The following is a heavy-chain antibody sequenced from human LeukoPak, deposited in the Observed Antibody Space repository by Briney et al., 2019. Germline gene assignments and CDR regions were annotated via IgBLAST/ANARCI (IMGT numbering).Heavy chain of an antibody. Sequence: ASVKVSCKASGYTFTSYDINWVRQATGQGLEWMGWMNPNSGNTGYAQKFQSRVTMTRNTSISTAYMELSSLRSEDTAVYYCAREGVFEGYCSSTSCYYYMDVWGKGTTVTVSS. V-gene: IGHV1-8*01. CDR3: AREGVFEGYCSSTSCYYYMDV. J-gene: IGHJ6*03. D-gene: IGHD2-2*01. CDR2: MNPNSGNT. CDR1: GYTFTSYD.